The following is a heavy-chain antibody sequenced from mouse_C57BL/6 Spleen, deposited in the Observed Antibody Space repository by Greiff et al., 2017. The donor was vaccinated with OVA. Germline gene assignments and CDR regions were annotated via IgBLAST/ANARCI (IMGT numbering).Heavy chain of an antibody. V-gene: IGHV2-6*01. CDR1: GFSLTSYG. J-gene: IGHJ3*01. D-gene: IGHD2-3*01. CDR2: IWGVGST. CDR3: ASHDGPTGFAY. Sequence: VKVVESGPGLVAPSQSLSITCTVSGFSLTSYGVDWVRQSPGKGLEWLGVIWGVGSTNYNSALKSRMGISKANSKSQVFLKMNSLQTDDTAMYYCASHDGPTGFAYWGQGTLVTVSA.